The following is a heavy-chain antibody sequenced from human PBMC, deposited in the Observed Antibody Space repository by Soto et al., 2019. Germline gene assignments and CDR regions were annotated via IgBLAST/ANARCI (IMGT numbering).Heavy chain of an antibody. CDR3: AREQGAGDFGALLRYAMDV. CDR2: VSYDGRNE. J-gene: IGHJ6*02. V-gene: IGHV3-30*04. CDR1: GFTLSRFG. Sequence: QEQLVESGGGVVQPGRSLRLSCAASGFTLSRFGLHWVRQAPGKGLEWVAFVSYDGRNEYYADSVKGRFTISRDNWQNTLFLQMTSLRPGDTAVYYCAREQGAGDFGALLRYAMDVWGQGTRVTVSS. D-gene: IGHD2-21*02.